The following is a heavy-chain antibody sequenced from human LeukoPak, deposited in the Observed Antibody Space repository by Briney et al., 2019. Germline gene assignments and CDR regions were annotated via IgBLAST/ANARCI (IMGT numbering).Heavy chain of an antibody. CDR3: ARGRRSQGFDY. Sequence: SETLSLTCAVYGGSFSGYYWSWIRQPPGKGLEWIGEINHSGSTNYNPSFKSRVTISVDTSKNQFSLKLSSVTAADTAVYYCARGRRSQGFDYWGQGTLVTVSS. J-gene: IGHJ4*02. V-gene: IGHV4-34*01. CDR1: GGSFSGYY. D-gene: IGHD3-3*01. CDR2: INHSGST.